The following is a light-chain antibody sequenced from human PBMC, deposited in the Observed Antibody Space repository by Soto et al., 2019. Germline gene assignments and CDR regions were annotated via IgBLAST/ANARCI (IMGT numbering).Light chain of an antibody. CDR3: QQRSDWPPIT. CDR1: QSVANF. J-gene: IGKJ5*01. V-gene: IGKV3-11*01. CDR2: DAS. Sequence: ELVLTQSPATLSLSPGERATLSCRASQSVANFLAWYQQKPGQAPRLLIYDASIRASGIPARFSGSGSGTDFTLTISSLEPEDFAVYYCQQRSDWPPITFGQGTRLEIK.